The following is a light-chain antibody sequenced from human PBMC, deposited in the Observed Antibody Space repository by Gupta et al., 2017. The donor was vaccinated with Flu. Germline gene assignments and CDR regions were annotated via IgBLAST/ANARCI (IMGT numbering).Light chain of an antibody. J-gene: IGKJ2*01. CDR2: AAS. CDR3: QQDHSFPYT. V-gene: IGKV1-12*01. CDR1: HDINGW. Sequence: DMQMTQSPSSVSAFFGDRVTITCRASHDINGWLAWYQQKPGKAPNLLIYAASTLQSGVPSRFSGSGSGTDFTLTISRLQPEDFATYYCQQDHSFPYTFGQGTKLEIK.